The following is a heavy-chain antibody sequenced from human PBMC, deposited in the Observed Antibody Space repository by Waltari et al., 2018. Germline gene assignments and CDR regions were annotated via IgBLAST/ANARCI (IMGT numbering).Heavy chain of an antibody. CDR1: GYTFTSYD. CDR2: MNPNIGNT. Sequence: QVQLEQSGAEVKKPGASVKVSCKASGYTFTSYDINWVRQATGQGLEWMGWMNPNIGNTASAKKFQGRVTMTRNTSISTAYMELSSLRSEDTVVYYCARSYDSGCHAGAYWGQGTRVTVSS. D-gene: IGHD6-19*01. CDR3: ARSYDSGCHAGAY. V-gene: IGHV1-8*01. J-gene: IGHJ4*02.